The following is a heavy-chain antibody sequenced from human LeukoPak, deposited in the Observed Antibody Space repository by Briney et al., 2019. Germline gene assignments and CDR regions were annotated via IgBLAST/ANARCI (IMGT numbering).Heavy chain of an antibody. Sequence: SETLSLTCTVSGGSISSSSYYWGWIRQPPGKGLEWIGSIYYSGSIYYNPSLKSRVTISLDTSKNQFSLKLSSVTAADTAVYYCSFNLGSGSYAFDIWGQGTMVTVSS. V-gene: IGHV4-39*07. CDR1: GGSISSSSYY. CDR2: IYYSGSI. J-gene: IGHJ3*02. D-gene: IGHD3-10*01. CDR3: SFNLGSGSYAFDI.